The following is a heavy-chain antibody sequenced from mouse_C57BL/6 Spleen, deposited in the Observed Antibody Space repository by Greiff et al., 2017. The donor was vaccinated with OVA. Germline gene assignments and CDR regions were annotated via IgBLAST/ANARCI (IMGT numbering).Heavy chain of an antibody. J-gene: IGHJ3*01. V-gene: IGHV1-55*01. CDR2: IYPGSGST. D-gene: IGHD1-1*01. CDR1: GYTFTSYW. CDR3: ARSFYYYGTTGFAY. Sequence: VQLQQSGAELVKPGASVKMSCKASGYTFTSYWITWVKQRPGQGLEWIGDIYPGSGSTNYNEKFKSKATLTVDTSSSTAYMQLSSLTSEDSAVYYCARSFYYYGTTGFAYWGQGTLVTVSA.